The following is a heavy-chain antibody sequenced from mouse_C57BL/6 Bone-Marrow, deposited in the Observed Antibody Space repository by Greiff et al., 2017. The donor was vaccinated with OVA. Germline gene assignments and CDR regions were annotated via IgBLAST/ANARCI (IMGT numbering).Heavy chain of an antibody. CDR3: ARKSFDY. Sequence: QVQLMESGAELARPGASVKMSCTASGYTFTSYTMHWVKQRPGQGLEWIGYINPSSGYTKYNQKFKDKATLTADKSSSTAYMQLSSLTSEDSAVYYCARKSFDYWGQGTTLTVSS. V-gene: IGHV1-4*01. CDR2: INPSSGYT. CDR1: GYTFTSYT. J-gene: IGHJ2*01.